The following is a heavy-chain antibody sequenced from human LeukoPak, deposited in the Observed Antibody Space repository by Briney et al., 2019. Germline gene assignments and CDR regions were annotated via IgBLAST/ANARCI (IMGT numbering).Heavy chain of an antibody. D-gene: IGHD3-10*01. J-gene: IGHJ4*02. CDR2: INPSGGAT. CDR3: ARVVVRGITPKESDY. Sequence: ASVKVSCKAVGYTFSNYYIQWVRQTPGQGLEWMAIINPSGGATTYAQQFQGRVTLTRDTSTTTVYMELSSLRSEDTAVYYCARVVVRGITPKESDYWGQGTLVTVSS. V-gene: IGHV1-46*01. CDR1: GYTFSNYY.